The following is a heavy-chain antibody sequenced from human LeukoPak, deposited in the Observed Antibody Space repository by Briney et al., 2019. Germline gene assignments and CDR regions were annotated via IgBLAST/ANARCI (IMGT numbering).Heavy chain of an antibody. D-gene: IGHD1-26*01. V-gene: IGHV1-2*02. CDR3: ARDPKGGSLTGDY. CDR2: INPKSGGT. J-gene: IGHJ4*02. Sequence: ASVKVSCKASGYTFTGYYMHWVRQAPGQGLEWMGWINPKSGGTNYAQKFQGRVTMTRDTSISTAYMELSRLRSDDTAVYYCARDPKGGSLTGDYWGQGTLVTVSS. CDR1: GYTFTGYY.